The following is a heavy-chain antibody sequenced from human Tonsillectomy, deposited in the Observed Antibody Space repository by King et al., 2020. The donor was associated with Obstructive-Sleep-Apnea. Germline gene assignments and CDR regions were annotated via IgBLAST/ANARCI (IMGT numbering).Heavy chain of an antibody. D-gene: IGHD6-19*01. J-gene: IGHJ4*02. V-gene: IGHV3-30*04. CDR1: GFTFSSYA. Sequence: VQLVESGGGVVQPGKPLTVSCAASGFTFSSYAMHWARQAPGKGLEWVALISYDGSIKYYADPVKGRFTISRDNSKNTVYLHMNSLRADDTAVYYCATGGGGSGWYGFDYWGQGTLVTVSS. CDR3: ATGGGGSGWYGFDY. CDR2: ISYDGSIK.